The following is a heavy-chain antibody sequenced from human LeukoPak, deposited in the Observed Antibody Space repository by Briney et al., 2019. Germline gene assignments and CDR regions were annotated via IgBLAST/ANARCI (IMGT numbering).Heavy chain of an antibody. CDR2: ISSSSSTI. J-gene: IGHJ6*02. CDR3: AKDLADEVPAALPHYYYYGLNV. V-gene: IGHV3-48*01. D-gene: IGHD2-2*01. CDR1: GFTFSSYS. Sequence: GGSLRLSCAASGFTFSSYSMNWVRQAPGKGLEWVSYISSSSSTIYYADSVKGRFTISRDNSKNTLFLQINSLRAEDTALYYCAKDLADEVPAALPHYYYYGLNVWGQGTTVTVSS.